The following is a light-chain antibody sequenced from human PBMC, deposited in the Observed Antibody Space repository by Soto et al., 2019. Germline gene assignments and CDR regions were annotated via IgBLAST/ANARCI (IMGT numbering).Light chain of an antibody. CDR1: SSDVGAYNY. CDR2: DVS. V-gene: IGLV2-14*01. CDR3: CSYTSGSTLYV. J-gene: IGLJ1*01. Sequence: QSVLTQPASVSGSPGQSITISCTGTSSDVGAYNYVSWYQQHPAKVPKLMIFDVSSRPSGVSNRFSGSKSGNTASLTISGLQAEDEADYYCCSYTSGSTLYVFGTGTKVTVL.